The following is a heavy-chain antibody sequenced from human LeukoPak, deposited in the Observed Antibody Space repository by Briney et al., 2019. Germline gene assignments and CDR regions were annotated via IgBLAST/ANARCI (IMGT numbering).Heavy chain of an antibody. Sequence: SETLSLTCTVSGASINNYFWSWIRQPPGKGLDWIGYILYSGSTIYNPSLQSRVTISLDTSKNQFSLELNSVTAADTAVYYCARLSRMAAAGKSWFDSWGQGTLVTVSS. D-gene: IGHD6-13*01. J-gene: IGHJ5*01. V-gene: IGHV4-59*08. CDR3: ARLSRMAAAGKSWFDS. CDR1: GASINNYF. CDR2: ILYSGST.